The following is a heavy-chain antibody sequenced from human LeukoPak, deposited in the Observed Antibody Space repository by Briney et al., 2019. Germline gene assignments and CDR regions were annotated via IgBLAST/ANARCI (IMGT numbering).Heavy chain of an antibody. J-gene: IGHJ3*02. V-gene: IGHV1-69*13. CDR1: GGTFSSYA. CDR2: IIPIFGTA. D-gene: IGHD2-2*03. Sequence: ASVKVSCKASGGTFSSYATSWVRQAPGQGLEWMGGIIPIFGTANYAQKFQGRVTITADESTSTAYMELSSLRSEDTAVYYCARGEDGYCSSTSCYAGRADAFDIWGQGTMVTVSS. CDR3: ARGEDGYCSSTSCYAGRADAFDI.